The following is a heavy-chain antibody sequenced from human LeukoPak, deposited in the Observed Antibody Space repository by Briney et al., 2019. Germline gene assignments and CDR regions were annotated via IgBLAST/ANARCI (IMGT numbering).Heavy chain of an antibody. V-gene: IGHV4-38-2*02. D-gene: IGHD2-2*01. Sequence: SETLSLTCTVSGYSISSGYYWGWIRQPPGKGLERIGSIYHSGSTYYNPSLKSRVTISVDTSKNQFSLKLSSVTAADTAVYYCARSPVLYCSSTSCYEGDYYYYYMDVWGKGTTVTVSS. J-gene: IGHJ6*03. CDR2: IYHSGST. CDR1: GYSISSGYY. CDR3: ARSPVLYCSSTSCYEGDYYYYYMDV.